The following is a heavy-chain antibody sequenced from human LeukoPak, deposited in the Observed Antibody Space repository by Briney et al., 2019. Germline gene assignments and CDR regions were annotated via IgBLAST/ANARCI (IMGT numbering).Heavy chain of an antibody. V-gene: IGHV7-4-1*02. Sequence: ASVKVSCKASGYTFTSYYMHWVRQAPGQGLEWMGWINTNTGNPTYAQGFTGRFVFSLDTSVSTAYLQISSLKAEDSAVYYCAREGGGYDILTGYSNNWFDPWGQGTLVTVSS. D-gene: IGHD3-9*01. CDR3: AREGGGYDILTGYSNNWFDP. J-gene: IGHJ5*02. CDR1: GYTFTSYY. CDR2: INTNTGNP.